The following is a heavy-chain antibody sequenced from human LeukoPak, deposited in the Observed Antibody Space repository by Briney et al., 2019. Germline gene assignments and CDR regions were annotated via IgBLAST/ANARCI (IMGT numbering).Heavy chain of an antibody. CDR1: GGSISSSSYY. D-gene: IGHD3-22*01. Sequence: PSETLSLTCTVSGGSISSSSYYWGWIRQPPGKGLEWIGSISYSGSTYYNPSLKSRVTISVDTSKNQFSLKLSSVTAADTAVYYCARRRYYDSSGYNEYYFDYWGQGTLVTVSS. CDR3: ARRRYYDSSGYNEYYFDY. J-gene: IGHJ4*02. CDR2: ISYSGST. V-gene: IGHV4-39*01.